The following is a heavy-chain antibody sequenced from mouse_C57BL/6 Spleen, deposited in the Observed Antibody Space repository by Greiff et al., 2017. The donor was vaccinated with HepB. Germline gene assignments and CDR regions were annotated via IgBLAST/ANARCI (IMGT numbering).Heavy chain of an antibody. CDR3: ASDDYDYCDY. Sequence: VPLQQSGPELVKPGASVKMSCKASGYTFTDYNMHWVKRSHGKSLEWIGYINPNNGGTSYNQKFKDKATLTVNKSSSTAYMELRSLTSEDSAVYYCASDDYDYCDYWGQGTTLTVSS. D-gene: IGHD2-4*01. CDR1: GYTFTDYN. V-gene: IGHV1-22*01. J-gene: IGHJ2*01. CDR2: INPNNGGT.